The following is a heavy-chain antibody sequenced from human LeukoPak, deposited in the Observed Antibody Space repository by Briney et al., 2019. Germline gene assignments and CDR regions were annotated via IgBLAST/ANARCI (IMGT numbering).Heavy chain of an antibody. J-gene: IGHJ4*02. CDR3: ARVGSYGLDY. D-gene: IGHD5-18*01. V-gene: IGHV3-48*02. CDR1: GFTFSSYA. CDR2: ISSSSSPI. Sequence: GGSLRLSCAASGFTFSSYAMHWVRQAPGKGLEWVSYISSSSSPIHSADSVKGRFTISRDNPKNSLYLQMNSLRDEDTAVYYCARVGSYGLDYWGQGTLVTVSS.